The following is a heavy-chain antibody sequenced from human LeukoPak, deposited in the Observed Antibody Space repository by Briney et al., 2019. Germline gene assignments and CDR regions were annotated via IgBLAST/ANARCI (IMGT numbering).Heavy chain of an antibody. V-gene: IGHV3-23*01. D-gene: IGHD3-22*01. J-gene: IGHJ5*02. CDR3: AKDPNSYDSSGYYYANWFDP. CDR1: GFTFSSYT. CDR2: ISGSGGST. Sequence: GGSLRLSCAASGFTFSSYTMSWVRQAPGEGLEWLSAISGSGGSTYYADSVKGRFTISRDNSRNTLYLQMNSLRAEDTAVYYCAKDPNSYDSSGYYYANWFDPWGQGTLVTVSS.